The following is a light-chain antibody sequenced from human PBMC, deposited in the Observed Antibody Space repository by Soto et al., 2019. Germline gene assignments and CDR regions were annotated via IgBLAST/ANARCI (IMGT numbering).Light chain of an antibody. CDR1: SSNIGAGYD. J-gene: IGLJ2*01. CDR3: QSYDSSLSGSV. Sequence: QAVVTQPPSVSGAPGQRVTISCTGSSSNIGAGYDVHWYQQLPGTPPKLLIYGNSNRPSGVPDRFSGSKSGTSASLAITGLQAEDEADYYCQSYDSSLSGSVFGGGTSSPS. CDR2: GNS. V-gene: IGLV1-40*01.